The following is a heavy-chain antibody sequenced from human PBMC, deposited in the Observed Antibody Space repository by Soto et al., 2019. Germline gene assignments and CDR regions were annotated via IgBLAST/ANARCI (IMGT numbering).Heavy chain of an antibody. V-gene: IGHV1-69*06. CDR3: ARGGYSSTWSNLLDRSGLDV. D-gene: IGHD6-13*01. Sequence: QVQLVQSGAEAKKPGSSVKVSCKTSGGTFSSYAISLVRQAPGQGLEWMGGIVPLVRTTNYAQKFQGRVTITADTFTYTVYMELGGLRSGDTAVYYCARGGYSSTWSNLLDRSGLDVWGQGTTVTVSS. CDR1: GGTFSSYA. J-gene: IGHJ6*02. CDR2: IVPLVRTT.